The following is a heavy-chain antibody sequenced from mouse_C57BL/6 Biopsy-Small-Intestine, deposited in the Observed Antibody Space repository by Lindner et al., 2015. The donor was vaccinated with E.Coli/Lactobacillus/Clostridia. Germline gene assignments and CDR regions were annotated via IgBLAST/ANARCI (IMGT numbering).Heavy chain of an antibody. CDR2: ISYSGST. V-gene: IGHV3-8*01. CDR1: GYSITSDY. D-gene: IGHD1-1*01. CDR3: ARGRYYGSSYRYAMDY. J-gene: IGHJ4*01. Sequence: VQLQESGPGLAKPSQTLSLTCSVTGYSITSDYWNWIRKFPGNKLEYMGYISYSGSTYYNPSLKSRISITRDTSKSQYYLQLNSVTTEDTATYYCARGRYYGSSYRYAMDYWGQGTSVTVSS.